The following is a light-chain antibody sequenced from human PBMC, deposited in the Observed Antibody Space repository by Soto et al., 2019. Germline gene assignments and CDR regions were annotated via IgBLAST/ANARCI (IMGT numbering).Light chain of an antibody. CDR1: GSDVGGNNY. Sequence: QSVLPQPPSPSGFPGQSVPTSSPGPGSDVGGNNYVSWYQHHPGKAPKLIIYEVYKRPSGVLDRFSGSKSGNTAALTVSGLQAEDEADYYCSSYVGTNSYVFGTGTKVTVL. CDR3: SSYVGTNSYV. V-gene: IGLV2-8*01. J-gene: IGLJ1*01. CDR2: EVY.